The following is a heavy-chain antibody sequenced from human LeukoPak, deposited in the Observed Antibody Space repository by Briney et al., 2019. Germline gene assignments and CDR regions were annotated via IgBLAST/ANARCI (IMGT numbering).Heavy chain of an antibody. D-gene: IGHD4-17*01. CDR3: AKAGGDYPLFDH. Sequence: GGSLRLSCAASGFTFSSYAMGWLPQAPGKELEGVSANSGSGGSTYYADSVKGRFTISRDNSKNTVYLQMNSLRAEDTAVHYCAKAGGDYPLFDHWGQGTLVTVSS. V-gene: IGHV3-23*01. CDR2: NSGSGGST. CDR1: GFTFSSYA. J-gene: IGHJ4*02.